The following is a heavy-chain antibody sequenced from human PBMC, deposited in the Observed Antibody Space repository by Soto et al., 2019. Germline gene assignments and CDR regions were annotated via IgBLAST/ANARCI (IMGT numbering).Heavy chain of an antibody. Sequence: QVQLVQSGAEVKKPGSSGKFSCKASGGTFSSYAISWVRQAPGQGLEWMGGIIPIFGTANYAQKFQGRVTITADESTSTAYMELSSLRSEDTAVYYCALEHDYGDYLPFDYWGQGTLVTVSS. CDR2: IIPIFGTA. J-gene: IGHJ4*02. V-gene: IGHV1-69*12. D-gene: IGHD4-17*01. CDR1: GGTFSSYA. CDR3: ALEHDYGDYLPFDY.